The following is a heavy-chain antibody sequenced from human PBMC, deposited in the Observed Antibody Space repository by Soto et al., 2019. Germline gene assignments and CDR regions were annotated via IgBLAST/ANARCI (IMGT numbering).Heavy chain of an antibody. D-gene: IGHD1-7*01. CDR1: GGSFSGYY. V-gene: IGHV4-34*01. CDR3: ARGTNNGTWSNFHWFAP. J-gene: IGHJ5*02. CDR2: INHSGST. Sequence: QVQLQQWGAGLLKPSETLSLTCAVYGGSFSGYYWSWIRQPPGKGLEWIGEINHSGSTNYNPSLKSRVTISIDTSKSQISQTLRYVPAADTAVYYCARGTNNGTWSNFHWFAPWGQGTLVSVSS.